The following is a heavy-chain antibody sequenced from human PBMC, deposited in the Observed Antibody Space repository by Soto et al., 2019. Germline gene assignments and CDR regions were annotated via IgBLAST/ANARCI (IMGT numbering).Heavy chain of an antibody. J-gene: IGHJ5*02. CDR1: GFTFSSYC. D-gene: IGHD6-13*01. CDR2: IWYDGSNK. V-gene: IGHV3-33*01. CDR3: ARDLSYSSSWYGGYWFDP. Sequence: PGGSLRLSCAASGFTFSSYCRHWVRQAPGKGLEWVAVIWYDGSNKYYADSVKGRFTISRDNSKNTLYLQMNSLRAEDTAVYYCARDLSYSSSWYGGYWFDPWGQGTLVTVSS.